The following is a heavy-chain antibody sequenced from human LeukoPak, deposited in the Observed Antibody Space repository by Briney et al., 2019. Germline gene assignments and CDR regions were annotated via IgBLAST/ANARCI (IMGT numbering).Heavy chain of an antibody. CDR2: IIPIFGTA. J-gene: IGHJ6*02. CDR3: ASGRAAADHYYYYGMDV. V-gene: IGHV1-69*13. CDR1: GGTFSSYA. Sequence: GASVKVSCKASGGTFSSYAISWVRQAPGQGLEWMGGIIPIFGTANYAQKFQGRVTITADGSTSTAYMELSSLRSEDTAVYYCASGRAAADHYYYYGMDVWGQGTTVTVSS. D-gene: IGHD6-13*01.